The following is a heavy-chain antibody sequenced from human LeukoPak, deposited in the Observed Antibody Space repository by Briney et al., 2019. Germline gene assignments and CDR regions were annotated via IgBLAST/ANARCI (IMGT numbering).Heavy chain of an antibody. Sequence: GWSLRLSCTASGFTFGVYAVSWVRQAPGKGLEWVGFIRSKAYGGTTEYAASLKGRFTISRDDSKRLAYLQMNSLKTEDTAVYYCSYGSGSSYNVYYYAMDVWGKGTTVTVSS. CDR1: GFTFGVYA. J-gene: IGHJ6*04. CDR3: SYGSGSSYNVYYYAMDV. V-gene: IGHV3-49*04. D-gene: IGHD3-10*01. CDR2: IRSKAYGGTT.